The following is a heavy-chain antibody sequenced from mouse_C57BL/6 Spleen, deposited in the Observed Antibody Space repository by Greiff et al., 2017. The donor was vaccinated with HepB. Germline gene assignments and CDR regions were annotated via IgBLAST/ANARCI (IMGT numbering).Heavy chain of an antibody. D-gene: IGHD1-1*01. CDR3: ATLSSYEYFDV. CDR2: IYPRSGNT. V-gene: IGHV1-81*01. J-gene: IGHJ1*03. Sequence: VQLQQSGAELARPGASVKLSCKASGYTFTSYGISWVKQRTGQGLEWIGEIYPRSGNTYYNEKFKGKATLTADKSSSTAYMELRSLTSEDSAVYFCATLSSYEYFDVWGTGTTVTVSS. CDR1: GYTFTSYG.